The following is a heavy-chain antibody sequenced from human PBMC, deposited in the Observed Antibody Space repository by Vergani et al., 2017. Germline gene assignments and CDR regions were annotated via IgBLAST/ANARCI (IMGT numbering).Heavy chain of an antibody. D-gene: IGHD6-13*01. CDR1: GGTFSSYA. CDR3: ARDVAAGAYGMDV. V-gene: IGHV1-69*01. CDR2: IIPIFGTA. J-gene: IGHJ6*02. Sequence: QVQMVQSGAEVKKPGSSVKVSCKASGGTFSSYAISWVRQAPGQRLEWMGGIIPIFGTANYAKKFQGRVTITADESTSTAYMELSRLRSEDTAVYYCARDVAAGAYGMDVWGQGTTVTVSS.